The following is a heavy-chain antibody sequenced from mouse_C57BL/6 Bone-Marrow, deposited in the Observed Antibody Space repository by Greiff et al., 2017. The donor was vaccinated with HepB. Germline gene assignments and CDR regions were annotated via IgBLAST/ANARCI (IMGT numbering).Heavy chain of an antibody. J-gene: IGHJ4*01. CDR3: ARSSWLRGAMDY. V-gene: IGHV1-7*01. D-gene: IGHD2-2*01. CDR1: GYTFTSYW. CDR2: INPSSGYT. Sequence: QVHVKQSGAELAKPGASVKLSCKASGYTFTSYWMHWVKQRPGQGLEWIGYINPSSGYTKYNQKFKDKATLTADKSSSTAYMQLSSLTYEDSAVYYCARSSWLRGAMDYWGQGTSVTVSS.